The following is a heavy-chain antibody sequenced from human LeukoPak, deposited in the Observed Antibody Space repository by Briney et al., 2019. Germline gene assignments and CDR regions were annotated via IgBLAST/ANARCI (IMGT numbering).Heavy chain of an antibody. J-gene: IGHJ5*02. CDR3: ARDHCSSTSCYLYVDP. D-gene: IGHD2-2*01. CDR2: INPSGGST. CDR1: GYTFTSYY. V-gene: IGHV1-46*01. Sequence: ASVKVSRKASGYTFTSYYMHWVRQAPGQGLEWMGIINPSGGSTSYAQKFQGRVTMTRDTSTSTVYMELSSLRSEDTAVYYCARDHCSSTSCYLYVDPWGQGTLVTVSS.